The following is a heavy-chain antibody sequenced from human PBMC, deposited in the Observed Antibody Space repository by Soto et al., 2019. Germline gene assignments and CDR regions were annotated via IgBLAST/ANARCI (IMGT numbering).Heavy chain of an antibody. V-gene: IGHV1-18*01. J-gene: IGHJ5*02. CDR2: INVGNGNT. Sequence: ASVKVSCKASGYTFTNYGISWVRQAPGQGLEWMGWINVGNGNTKYAEKVQGRVTITRDTVATTVNMELTSLTSEDTAVYYCGRDQSGIGYYVDWFDPWGQGTLVTVSS. CDR1: GYTFTNYG. CDR3: GRDQSGIGYYVDWFDP. D-gene: IGHD3-10*02.